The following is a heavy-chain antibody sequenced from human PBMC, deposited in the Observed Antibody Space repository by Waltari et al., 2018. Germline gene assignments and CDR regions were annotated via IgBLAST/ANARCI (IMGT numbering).Heavy chain of an antibody. CDR2: IYYSGST. J-gene: IGHJ5*01. Sequence: QLQLQESGPGLVKPSETLSLTCTVSGGSISSSSYYWGWIRQPPGKGLEWIGSIYYSGSTYYNPSLKSRVTISVDTSKNQFSLKLSSVTAADTAVYYCARDQAGSNWFDSWGQGTLVTVSS. CDR3: ARDQAGSNWFDS. D-gene: IGHD1-26*01. CDR1: GGSISSSSYY. V-gene: IGHV4-39*07.